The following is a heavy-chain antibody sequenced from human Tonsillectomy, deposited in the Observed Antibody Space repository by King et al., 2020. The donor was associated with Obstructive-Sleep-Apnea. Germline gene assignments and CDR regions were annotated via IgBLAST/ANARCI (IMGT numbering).Heavy chain of an antibody. CDR1: GFSVSTSGMC. CDR2: IDWDDDK. CDR3: ARIQCFYGDYVWDDY. Sequence: QVTLKESGPALVKPTQTLTLTCSVSGFSVSTSGMCVSWIRQPPGRALEWLARIDWDDDKYYSSSLKTRLSISTDTPKNRVVLTMTNMGPMDTATYFCARIQCFYGDYVWDDYWGQGTLVTVSS. D-gene: IGHD4-17*01. V-gene: IGHV2-70*15. J-gene: IGHJ4*02.